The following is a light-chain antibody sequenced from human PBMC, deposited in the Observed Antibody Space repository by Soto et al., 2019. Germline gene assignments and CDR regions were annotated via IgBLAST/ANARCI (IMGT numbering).Light chain of an antibody. CDR3: QEDGISRT. Sequence: EIVLTQSPGTLSLSPGERATLSCRASQSVSSSYLAWYQQKPGQAPRLLIYGASSRATGIPDRFRCSWSGKNFPLTIRTLEPGVFSGVYGQEDGISRTVRPRTKVEIK. V-gene: IGKV3-20*01. J-gene: IGKJ1*01. CDR2: GAS. CDR1: QSVSSSY.